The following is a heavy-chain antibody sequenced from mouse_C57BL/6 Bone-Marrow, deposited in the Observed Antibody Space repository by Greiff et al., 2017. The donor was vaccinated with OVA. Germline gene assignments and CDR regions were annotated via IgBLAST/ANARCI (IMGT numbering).Heavy chain of an antibody. CDR1: GYTFTSYW. V-gene: IGHV1-50*01. Sequence: VQLQQPGAELVKPGASVKLSCKASGYTFTSYWMQWVKQRPGQGLEWIGEIDPSDSYTNYNQKFKGKATLTVDTSSSTAYMQLSSLTSEDSAVYYYARISLTDYFDYWGQGTTLTVSS. CDR2: IDPSDSYT. J-gene: IGHJ2*01. CDR3: ARISLTDYFDY. D-gene: IGHD4-1*01.